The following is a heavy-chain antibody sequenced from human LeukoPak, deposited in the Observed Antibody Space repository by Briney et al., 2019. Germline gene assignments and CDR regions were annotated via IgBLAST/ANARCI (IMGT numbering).Heavy chain of an antibody. J-gene: IGHJ6*03. D-gene: IGHD3-10*01. V-gene: IGHV1-69*13. CDR3: ASLRGCGSGSYYPWYMDV. Sequence: GASVKVSCKASGGTFSSYAISWVRQAPGQGLEWMGGIIPIFGTANYAQKFQGRVTITADESTSTAYMELSSLRSEDTAVYYCASLRGCGSGSYYPWYMDVWGKGTTVTISS. CDR2: IIPIFGTA. CDR1: GGTFSSYA.